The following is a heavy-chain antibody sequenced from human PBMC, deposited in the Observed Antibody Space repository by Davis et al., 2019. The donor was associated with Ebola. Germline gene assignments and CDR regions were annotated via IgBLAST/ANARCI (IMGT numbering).Heavy chain of an antibody. CDR2: ISSSSSYI. CDR1: GFSFSNYA. Sequence: GESLKISCAASGFSFSNYAMHWVRQAPGKGLEWVSSISSSSSYIYYADSVKGRFTISRDNAKNSLYLQMNSLRAEDTAVYYCAKDGYGSGSYFPYYFDYWGQGTLVTVSS. CDR3: AKDGYGSGSYFPYYFDY. V-gene: IGHV3-21*01. D-gene: IGHD3-10*01. J-gene: IGHJ4*02.